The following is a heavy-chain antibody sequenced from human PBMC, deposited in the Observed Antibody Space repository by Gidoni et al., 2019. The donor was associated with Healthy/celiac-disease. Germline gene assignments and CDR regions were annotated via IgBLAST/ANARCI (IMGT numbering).Heavy chain of an antibody. V-gene: IGHV4-31*03. J-gene: IGHJ5*02. D-gene: IGHD3-16*01. Sequence: QVQLPESGPGLLKPSPTLSLPCTVSGSSISSGGYYWSWIRQHPGKGLEWIGYIYYSGRTYYNPSLKSRVTISVDTSKNQFSLKLSSVTAADTSVYYCAREGEGGWFDPWGQGTLVTVSS. CDR1: GSSISSGGYY. CDR2: IYYSGRT. CDR3: AREGEGGWFDP.